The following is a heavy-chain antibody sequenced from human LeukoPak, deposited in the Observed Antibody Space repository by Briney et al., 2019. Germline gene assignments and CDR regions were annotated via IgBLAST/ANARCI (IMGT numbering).Heavy chain of an antibody. CDR1: GFTFSSYS. Sequence: PGGSLRLSCAASGFTFSSYSMNWVRQAPGKGLEWVSSISSSSSSYIYYADSVKGRFTISRDNAKNSLYLQMNSLRAEDTAVYYCARISSYYYDSSGYLDYWGQGTLVTVSS. CDR2: ISSSSSSYI. D-gene: IGHD3-22*01. CDR3: ARISSYYYDSSGYLDY. V-gene: IGHV3-21*01. J-gene: IGHJ4*02.